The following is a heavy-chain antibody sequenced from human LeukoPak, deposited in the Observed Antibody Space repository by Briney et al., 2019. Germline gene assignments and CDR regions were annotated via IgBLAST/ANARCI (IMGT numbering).Heavy chain of an antibody. J-gene: IGHJ4*02. D-gene: IGHD2-15*01. CDR1: GYTFTSYG. CDR3: ARAAKASLLYYFDY. V-gene: IGHV1-18*01. Sequence: GASVTVSCKASGYTFTSYGISWVRQAPGQGLEWMGWISAYNGNTNYAQKLQGRVTMTTDTSTSTAYMELRSLRSDDTAVYYCARAAKASLLYYFDYWGQGTLVTVSS. CDR2: ISAYNGNT.